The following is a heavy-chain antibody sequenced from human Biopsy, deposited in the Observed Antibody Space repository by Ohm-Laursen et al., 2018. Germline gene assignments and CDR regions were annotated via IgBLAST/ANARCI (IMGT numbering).Heavy chain of an antibody. J-gene: IGHJ6*02. V-gene: IGHV4-59*07. Sequence: SDTLSLTCTVSGGSISSDYWSWIRQTPGEGLEWIGYIYYSGSTNYNPSLKGRVTISVDTSKNQFSLRLNSVTAADTAVYYCARATNSTGWPYYYFYGMDVWGQGTTVTVSS. D-gene: IGHD2/OR15-2a*01. CDR3: ARATNSTGWPYYYFYGMDV. CDR2: IYYSGST. CDR1: GGSISSDY.